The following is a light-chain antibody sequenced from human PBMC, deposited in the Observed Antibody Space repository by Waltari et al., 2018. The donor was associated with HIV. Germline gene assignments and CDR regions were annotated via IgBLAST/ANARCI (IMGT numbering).Light chain of an antibody. J-gene: IGLJ3*02. CDR3: NSRDSSGNHWV. Sequence: SELTQNPAVAVALGQTVMITSQRDSARRYYASCYQQKPGQAPVLVIYGKNNRPSGIPDRFSGSSSGNTASVTITGAQAEDEADYYCNSRDSSGNHWVFGGGTKLTVL. CDR1: SARRYY. V-gene: IGLV3-19*01. CDR2: GKN.